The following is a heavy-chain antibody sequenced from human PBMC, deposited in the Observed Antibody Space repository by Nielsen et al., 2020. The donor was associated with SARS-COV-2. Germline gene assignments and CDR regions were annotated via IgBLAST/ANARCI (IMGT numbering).Heavy chain of an antibody. D-gene: IGHD1-26*01. CDR3: AREREKGGILLHYYYGMDV. CDR2: IYYSGST. V-gene: IGHV4-59*12. J-gene: IGHJ6*02. Sequence: GSLRLSCTVSGGSISSYYWSWIRQPPGKGLERIGYIYYSGSTYYNPSLKSRVTISVDTSKNQFSLKLSSVTAADTAVYYCAREREKGGILLHYYYGMDVWGQGTTVTVSS. CDR1: GGSISSYY.